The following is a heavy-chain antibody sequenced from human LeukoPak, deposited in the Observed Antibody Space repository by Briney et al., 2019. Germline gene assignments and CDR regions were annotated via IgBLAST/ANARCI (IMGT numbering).Heavy chain of an antibody. D-gene: IGHD2-2*01. Sequence: SETLSLTCTVSGGSISSSSYYWGWIRQPPGKGLEWIGSIYYSGSPYYNPSLKRRVTISVDTSKNQFSLKLSSVTAADTAVYYCARAPNIVVVPAATPFDYWGQGTLVTVSS. CDR2: IYYSGSP. J-gene: IGHJ4*02. CDR1: GGSISSSSYY. V-gene: IGHV4-39*07. CDR3: ARAPNIVVVPAATPFDY.